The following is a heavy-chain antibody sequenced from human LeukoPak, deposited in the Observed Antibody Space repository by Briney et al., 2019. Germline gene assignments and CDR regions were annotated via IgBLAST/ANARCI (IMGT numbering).Heavy chain of an antibody. V-gene: IGHV3-74*01. CDR1: GFTFSNYW. J-gene: IGHJ4*02. D-gene: IGHD6-19*01. CDR3: VRVMPVAGSDS. Sequence: GGSLRLSCAASGFTFSNYWMHWVRQSPGKGLVWVSRVKSDGTITSYADSVKGRFTISRDNAKNTLYLQMNSLRVEDTAVYYCVRVMPVAGSDSWGQGTLVPVSS. CDR2: VKSDGTIT.